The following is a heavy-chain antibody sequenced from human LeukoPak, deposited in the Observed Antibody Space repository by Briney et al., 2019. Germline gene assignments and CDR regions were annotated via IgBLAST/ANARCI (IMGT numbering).Heavy chain of an antibody. Sequence: GGSLRLSCAASGFTFSSYAMHWVRQAPGKGLEWVAVISYDGSNKYYADSVKGRFTISRDNSKNTLYLQMNSLRAEDTAVYYCARMPNDAFDIWGQGTMVTVSS. CDR3: ARMPNDAFDI. V-gene: IGHV3-30-3*01. CDR2: ISYDGSNK. CDR1: GFTFSSYA. D-gene: IGHD2-2*01. J-gene: IGHJ3*02.